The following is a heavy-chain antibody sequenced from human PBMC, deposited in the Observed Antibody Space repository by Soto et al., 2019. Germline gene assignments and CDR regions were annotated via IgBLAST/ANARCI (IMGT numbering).Heavy chain of an antibody. V-gene: IGHV4-39*02. CDR1: GGSISSTTYY. CDR3: ARDKITGLFDY. CDR2: FFIGGNT. D-gene: IGHD2-8*02. Sequence: SETLSLTCTVSGGSISSTTYYWGWMRQPPGKGLEWIASFFIGGNTYYNPSLKSRVTISVDTSKNQFSLKLSSVTAADTAVYYCARDKITGLFDYWGQGTLVTVSS. J-gene: IGHJ4*02.